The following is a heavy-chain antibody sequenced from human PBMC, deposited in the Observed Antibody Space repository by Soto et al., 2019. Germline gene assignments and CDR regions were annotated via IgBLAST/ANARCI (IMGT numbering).Heavy chain of an antibody. J-gene: IGHJ4*02. CDR2: ISYDGSNK. CDR3: AKLGVVATIEGDY. CDR1: GFTFSSYG. V-gene: IGHV3-30*18. Sequence: QVQLVESGGGVVQPGRSLRLSCAASGFTFSSYGMHWVRQAPGKGLEWEAVISYDGSNKYYADSVKGRFTISRDNSKNTLYLQMNSLRAEATAVYYCAKLGVVATIEGDYWGQGTLVTVSS. D-gene: IGHD5-12*01.